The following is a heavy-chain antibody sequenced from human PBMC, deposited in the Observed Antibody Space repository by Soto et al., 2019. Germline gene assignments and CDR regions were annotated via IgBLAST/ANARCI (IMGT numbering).Heavy chain of an antibody. J-gene: IGHJ3*02. D-gene: IGHD2-15*01. CDR3: ARHCSGGSCYYACDI. CDR2: IYYSGST. V-gene: IGHV4-59*08. Sequence: QVQLQESGPGLVKPSETLSLTCTVSGGSISSDYWSWIRQPPGKGLEWIGYIYYSGSTNYNPSLKSRVTMAVDTSKNQFSLKLSAVTAADTAVYYCARHCSGGSCYYACDIWGQWTMVTVSS. CDR1: GGSISSDY.